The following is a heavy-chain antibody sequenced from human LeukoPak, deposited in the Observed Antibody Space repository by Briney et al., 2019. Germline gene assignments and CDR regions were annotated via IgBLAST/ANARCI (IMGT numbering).Heavy chain of an antibody. CDR3: ARDQYSGGSCYS. CDR1: GFTFSNYD. Sequence: GGSLRLSCAASGFTFSNYDMTWVRQATGKGLEWVSTISGSGGSTYYADSVKGRFTTSRDNSENTLYLQMNSLRAEDTAVYYCARDQYSGGSCYSWGQGTLVTVSS. D-gene: IGHD2-15*01. V-gene: IGHV3-23*01. J-gene: IGHJ4*02. CDR2: ISGSGGST.